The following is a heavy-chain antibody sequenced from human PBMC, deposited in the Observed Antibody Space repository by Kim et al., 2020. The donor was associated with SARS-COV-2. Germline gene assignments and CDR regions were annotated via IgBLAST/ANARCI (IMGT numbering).Heavy chain of an antibody. CDR3: ARGVAYCSSTSCYMAKEQFDY. CDR2: INHSGST. CDR1: GGSFSGYY. Sequence: SETLSLTCAVYGGSFSGYYWSWIRQPPGKGLEWIGEINHSGSTNYNPSLKSRVTISVDTSKNQFSLKLSSVTAADTAVYYCARGVAYCSSTSCYMAKEQFDYWGQGTLVTVSS. J-gene: IGHJ4*02. D-gene: IGHD2-2*02. V-gene: IGHV4-34*01.